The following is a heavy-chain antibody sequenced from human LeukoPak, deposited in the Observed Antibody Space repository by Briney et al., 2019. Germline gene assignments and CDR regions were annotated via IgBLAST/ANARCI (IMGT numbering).Heavy chain of an antibody. CDR2: IKSNSNGGTI. CDR3: TTNPYSSNLLGGDFPV. V-gene: IGHV3-15*01. D-gene: IGHD6-13*01. J-gene: IGHJ3*01. Sequence: PGGSLRLSCAAFGFTFSNAWMSWVRQAPGKGLEWVGRIKSNSNGGTIDYAAPVKGRFTISRDDPKNTLYLQMNSLKTEDTGVYYCTTNPYSSNLLGGDFPVWGQGTRVRVSS. CDR1: GFTFSNAW.